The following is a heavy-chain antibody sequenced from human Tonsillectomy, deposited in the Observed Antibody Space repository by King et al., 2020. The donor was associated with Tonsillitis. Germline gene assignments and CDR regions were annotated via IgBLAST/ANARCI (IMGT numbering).Heavy chain of an antibody. D-gene: IGHD3-10*01. J-gene: IGHJ4*02. CDR1: GFTFSSYS. CDR2: ISSSSSYI. Sequence: QLVQSGGGLVKPGGSLRLSCAASGFTFSSYSMNWVRQAPGKGLDWVSSISSSSSYIYYADSVKGRFTISRDNAKNSLYLQMNSLIAEDTAVYYCARRGYGSGSYYNHVDYWGQGTLVTVSS. V-gene: IGHV3-21*01. CDR3: ARRGYGSGSYYNHVDY.